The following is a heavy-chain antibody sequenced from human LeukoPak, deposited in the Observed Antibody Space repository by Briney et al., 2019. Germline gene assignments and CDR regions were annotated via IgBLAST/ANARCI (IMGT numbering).Heavy chain of an antibody. D-gene: IGHD1-14*01. CDR3: ARDTSITYYYYGMDV. V-gene: IGHV1-2*02. CDR1: GYTFTGYY. CDR2: INPNSGST. J-gene: IGHJ6*02. Sequence: ASVKVSCKASGYTFTGYYMHWVRQAPGQGLEWMGWINPNSGSTNYAQKFQGRVTMTRDTSISTAYMELSRLRSDDTAVYYCARDTSITYYYYGMDVWGQGTTVTVSS.